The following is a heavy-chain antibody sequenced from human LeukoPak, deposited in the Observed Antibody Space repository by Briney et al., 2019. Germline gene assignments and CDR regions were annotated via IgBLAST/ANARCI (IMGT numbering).Heavy chain of an antibody. D-gene: IGHD3-22*01. Sequence: SVKVSCKASGGTFISYTISWVRQAPGQGLEWMGRIIPILGIANYAQKFQGRVTITADKSTSTAYMELSSLRSEDTAVYYCADHYYDSSGYYEYFDYWGQGTLVTVSS. CDR3: ADHYYDSSGYYEYFDY. J-gene: IGHJ4*02. CDR2: IIPILGIA. V-gene: IGHV1-69*02. CDR1: GGTFISYT.